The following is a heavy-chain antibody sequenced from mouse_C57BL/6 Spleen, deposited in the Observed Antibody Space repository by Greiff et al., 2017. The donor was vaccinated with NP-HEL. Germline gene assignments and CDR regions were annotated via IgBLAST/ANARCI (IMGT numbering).Heavy chain of an antibody. J-gene: IGHJ2*01. CDR1: GYTFTSYW. V-gene: IGHV1-69*01. Sequence: VQLQQSGAELVMPGASVKLSCKASGYTFTSYWMHWVKQRPGQGLEWIGEIDPSDSYTNYNQKFKGKSTLTVDKSSSTAYMQLSSLTSEDSAVYYCARSGFITTVVTPFDYWGQGTTLTVSS. D-gene: IGHD1-1*01. CDR3: ARSGFITTVVTPFDY. CDR2: IDPSDSYT.